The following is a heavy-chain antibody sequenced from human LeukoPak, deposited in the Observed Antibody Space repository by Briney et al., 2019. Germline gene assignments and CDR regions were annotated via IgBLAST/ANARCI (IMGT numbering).Heavy chain of an antibody. CDR2: VYGGGTT. V-gene: IGHV3-53*01. D-gene: IGHD3-22*01. CDR3: ARIDSSGFYPAY. CDR1: GFTVSSNF. Sequence: GGSLRLSCAASGFTVSSNFMSWARQAPGKGLEWVSVVYGGGTTYYADSVKGRFTISRDNSKNALYLQMNSLRVEDTAVYYCARIDSSGFYPAYWGQGTLVTVSS. J-gene: IGHJ4*02.